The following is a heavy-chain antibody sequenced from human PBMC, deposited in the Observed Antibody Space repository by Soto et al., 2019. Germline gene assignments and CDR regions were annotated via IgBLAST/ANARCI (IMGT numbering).Heavy chain of an antibody. CDR1: GGSISSYY. D-gene: IGHD3-22*01. J-gene: IGHJ3*02. V-gene: IGHV4-59*01. CDR3: ARATYYDSSGYYYNPFDI. CDR2: IYYSGST. Sequence: QVQLQESGPGLVKPSETLSLTCTVSGGSISSYYWSWIRQPPGKGLEWIGYIYYSGSTNYNPSLKSRVTISVDTSKTQFSLKLSSVTAADTAVYYCARATYYDSSGYYYNPFDIWGQGTMVTVSS.